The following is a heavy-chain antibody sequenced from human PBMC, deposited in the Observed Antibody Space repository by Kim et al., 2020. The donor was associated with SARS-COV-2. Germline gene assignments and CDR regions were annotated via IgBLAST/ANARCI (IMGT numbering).Heavy chain of an antibody. CDR2: IYYSGST. Sequence: SETLSLTCTVSGGSISSSSYYWGWIRQPPGKGLEWIGSIYYSGSTYYNPSLKSRVTISVDTSKNQFSLKLSSVTAADTAVYYCASTNYYGSGSYYPDAFDIWGQGTMVTVSS. CDR1: GGSISSSSYY. V-gene: IGHV4-39*01. J-gene: IGHJ3*02. CDR3: ASTNYYGSGSYYPDAFDI. D-gene: IGHD3-10*01.